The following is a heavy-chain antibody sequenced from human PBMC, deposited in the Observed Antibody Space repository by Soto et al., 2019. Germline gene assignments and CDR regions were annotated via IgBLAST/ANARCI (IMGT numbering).Heavy chain of an antibody. CDR3: VHLQPSNIVGRPGMDV. CDR1: VGTLSGYA. CDR2: VIPMFGLT. Sequence: SVKVACKASVGTLSGYAITLVRQAPGQGLEWMGGVIPMFGLTNYAHKFQGRFTITADESTTTAYMELSSLRSDDTAVYYCVHLQPSNIVGRPGMDVWGQGTTVTVSS. D-gene: IGHD1-26*01. J-gene: IGHJ6*02. V-gene: IGHV1-69*13.